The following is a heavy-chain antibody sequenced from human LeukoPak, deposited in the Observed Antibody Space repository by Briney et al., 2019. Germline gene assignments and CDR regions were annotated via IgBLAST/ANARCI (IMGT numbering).Heavy chain of an antibody. V-gene: IGHV3-53*01. CDR3: ARGIGDCYFDY. J-gene: IGHJ4*02. D-gene: IGHD2-21*02. CDR2: IYSGGST. Sequence: PGGSLRLSCAAPGFTVSSNYMSWVRQAPGKGLEWVSVIYSGGSTYYADSVKGRFTISRDNSKNTLYLQMNSLRAEDTAVYYCARGIGDCYFDYWGQGTLVTVSS. CDR1: GFTVSSNY.